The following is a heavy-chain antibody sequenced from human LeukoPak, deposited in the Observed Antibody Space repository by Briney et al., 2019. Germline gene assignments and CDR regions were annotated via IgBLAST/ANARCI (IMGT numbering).Heavy chain of an antibody. CDR1: GGSISSGDYY. J-gene: IGHJ4*02. V-gene: IGHV4-30-4*01. CDR3: AVQTVVRGVIRPLDY. D-gene: IGHD3-10*01. Sequence: SQTLSLTCTVSGGSISSGDYYWSWIRQPPGKGLEWIGYIYYSGSTYYNPSLKSRVTISVDTSKNHFSLKLSSVTAADTAVYYCAVQTVVRGVIRPLDYWGQGTLVTVSS. CDR2: IYYSGST.